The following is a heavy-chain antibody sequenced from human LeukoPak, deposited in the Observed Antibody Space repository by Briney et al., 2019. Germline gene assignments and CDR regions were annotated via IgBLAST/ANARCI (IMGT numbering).Heavy chain of an antibody. J-gene: IGHJ4*02. CDR1: GFTFSSYA. CDR2: ISGSGGST. V-gene: IGHV3-23*01. D-gene: IGHD1-26*01. Sequence: PGGSLRLSCAASGFTFSSYAMSWVRQAPGKGLEWVSAISGSGGSTYYADSVKGRFTISRDNSKNTLYLQMNSLRAEDTAVYYCAKILWGVVGASPGLFDYWGQGTLVTVSS. CDR3: AKILWGVVGASPGLFDY.